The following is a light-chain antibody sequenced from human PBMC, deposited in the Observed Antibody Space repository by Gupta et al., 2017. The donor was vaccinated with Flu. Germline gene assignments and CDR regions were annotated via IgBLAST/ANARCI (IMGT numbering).Light chain of an antibody. J-gene: IGLJ1*01. CDR1: SSNIGINY. Sequence: QSVLTQPPSTSGTPGQRVTISCSGNSSNIGINYVYWYQQPPGTAPKLLIYRNDQRPSGVPDRFSGSKSGTSASLAISGLRSVDEADYYCAAWDDSRSGPYVFGTGTKVTVL. V-gene: IGLV1-47*01. CDR3: AAWDDSRSGPYV. CDR2: RND.